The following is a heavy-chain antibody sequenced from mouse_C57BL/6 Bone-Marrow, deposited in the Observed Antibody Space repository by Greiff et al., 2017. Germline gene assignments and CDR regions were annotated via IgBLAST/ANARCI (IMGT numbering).Heavy chain of an antibody. CDR2: IYPRSGNT. Sequence: VQLQQSGAELARPGASVKLSCKASGYTFTSYGISWVKQRTGQGLEWIGEIYPRSGNTYYNEKFKGKATLTADKSSSTAYMELRSLTSEDSAVYFCATLYYGYDLAWFAYWGQGTLVTVSA. V-gene: IGHV1-81*01. CDR3: ATLYYGYDLAWFAY. CDR1: GYTFTSYG. J-gene: IGHJ3*01. D-gene: IGHD2-2*01.